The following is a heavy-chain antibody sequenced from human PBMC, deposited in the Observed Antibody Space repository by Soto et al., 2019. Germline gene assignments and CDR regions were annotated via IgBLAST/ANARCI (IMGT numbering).Heavy chain of an antibody. CDR1: GGSISCYS. V-gene: IGHV4-59*01. Sequence: SETLSLTCAVSGGSISCYSCSWIRQPPGKGLEWIGYVYYTGNTNYNASLKSRVTISMEASKTQFSLRLTSVTAADTAVYYCARGYSYGKYDSWGQGTLVTVSS. CDR2: VYYTGNT. CDR3: ARGYSYGKYDS. J-gene: IGHJ4*02. D-gene: IGHD5-18*01.